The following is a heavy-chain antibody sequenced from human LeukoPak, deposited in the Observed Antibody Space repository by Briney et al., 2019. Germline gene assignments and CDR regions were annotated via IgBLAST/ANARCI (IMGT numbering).Heavy chain of an antibody. CDR3: ARDGGHSTDLDY. J-gene: IGHJ4*02. D-gene: IGHD2-8*02. Sequence: GGSLRLSCATSGFTFSRHWMSWVRQAPGKGPEWVANIKQDGSERYYVHSVKGRFTISRDNAKNSLYLQMNSLRAEDTAVYYCARDGGHSTDLDYWGQGIPVTVSS. V-gene: IGHV3-7*01. CDR1: GFTFSRHW. CDR2: IKQDGSER.